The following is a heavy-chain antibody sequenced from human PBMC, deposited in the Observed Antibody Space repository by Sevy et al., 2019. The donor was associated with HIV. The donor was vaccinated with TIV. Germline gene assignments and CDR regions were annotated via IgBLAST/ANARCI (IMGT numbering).Heavy chain of an antibody. CDR3: ARSVPSVLTGPVGLFFQVYSGWFDP. D-gene: IGHD2-21*01. V-gene: IGHV4-34*10. CDR1: GGSFNNDY. CDR2: VSRAGTT. J-gene: IGHJ5*02. Sequence: SETLSLTCAVYGGSFNNDYWTWIRQPPGKGLEWIGEVSRAGTTKYNPSPQSRTTMSLDTSTNRFSLKLTSVTAADTAMYYCARSVPSVLTGPVGLFFQVYSGWFDPWGQGIMVTVSS.